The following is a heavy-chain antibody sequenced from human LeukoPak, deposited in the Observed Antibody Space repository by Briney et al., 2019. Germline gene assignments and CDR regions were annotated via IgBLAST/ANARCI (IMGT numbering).Heavy chain of an antibody. V-gene: IGHV1-18*01. Sequence: ASVKVSCKASGYTFSSYGITWVRQAPGQGLEWMGWISAYGGNTNYAQKFQGRVTMTMDTSTSTAYMELRSLTSDDTAAYYRARGGSYYHFDYWGQGTLVTVSS. CDR2: ISAYGGNT. J-gene: IGHJ4*02. CDR3: ARGGSYYHFDY. D-gene: IGHD1-26*01. CDR1: GYTFSSYG.